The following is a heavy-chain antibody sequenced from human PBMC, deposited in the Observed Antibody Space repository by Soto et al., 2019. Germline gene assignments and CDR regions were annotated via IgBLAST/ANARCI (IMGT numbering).Heavy chain of an antibody. CDR2: INAGRGKT. CDR3: ARWIDNGYFDY. D-gene: IGHD4-17*01. J-gene: IGHJ4*02. CDR1: GFSFTSYS. V-gene: IGHV1-3*01. Sequence: QGPLVQSGAEVKKPGASVKVSCGTSGFSFTSYSFHWVRQAPAQGLQWMGWINAGRGKTKYSQQFQGRVTFTWDTSANTVYMEHSRLTSEDTSVFYCARWIDNGYFDYWGQGTLVTVSA.